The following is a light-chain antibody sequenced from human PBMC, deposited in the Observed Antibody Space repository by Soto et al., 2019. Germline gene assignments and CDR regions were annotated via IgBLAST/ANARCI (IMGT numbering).Light chain of an antibody. CDR3: QQYYKRPDT. Sequence: EIVMTQSPATLSVSPGERASLSCRASQSVSSSLAWFQQKPGQAPRLLIYGASTRATGIPARFSGSGSGTEFTLTISSLQSGDFAVYYCQQYYKRPDTFGQGTKLEIK. CDR2: GAS. J-gene: IGKJ2*01. V-gene: IGKV3-15*01. CDR1: QSVSSS.